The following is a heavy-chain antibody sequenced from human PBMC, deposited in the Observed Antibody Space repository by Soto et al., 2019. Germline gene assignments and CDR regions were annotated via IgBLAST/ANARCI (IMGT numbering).Heavy chain of an antibody. CDR3: ARDLLYSSGWYRPTQNDWFDP. Sequence: GGSLRLSCAASGFTFSSYSMNWVRQAPGKGLEWVSSISSSSSYIYYADSVKGRFTISRDNAKNSLYLQMNSLRAEDTAVYYCARDLLYSSGWYRPTQNDWFDPWGQGTLVTVSS. V-gene: IGHV3-21*01. CDR2: ISSSSSYI. CDR1: GFTFSSYS. D-gene: IGHD6-19*01. J-gene: IGHJ5*02.